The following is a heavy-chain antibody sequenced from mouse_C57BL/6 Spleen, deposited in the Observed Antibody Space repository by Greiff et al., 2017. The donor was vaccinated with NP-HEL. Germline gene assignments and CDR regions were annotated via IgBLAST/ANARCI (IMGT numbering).Heavy chain of an antibody. D-gene: IGHD2-3*01. CDR3: ARGGYFEGYAMDY. CDR2: ISSGSSTI. J-gene: IGHJ4*01. V-gene: IGHV5-17*01. Sequence: EVKLMESGGGLVKPGGSLKLSCAASGFTFSDYGMHWVRQAPEKGLEWVAYISSGSSTIYYADTVKGRFTISRDNAKNTLFLQMTSLRSEDTAMYYCARGGYFEGYAMDYWGQGTSVTVSS. CDR1: GFTFSDYG.